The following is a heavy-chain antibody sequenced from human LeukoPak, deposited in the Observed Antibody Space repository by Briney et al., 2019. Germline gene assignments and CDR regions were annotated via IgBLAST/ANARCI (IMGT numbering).Heavy chain of an antibody. CDR1: GFTFSSYA. J-gene: IGHJ4*02. Sequence: GGSLRLSCAASGFTFSSYAMSWVRQAPGKGLEWASAISGSGGSTYYADSVKGRFTISRDNSKNTLYLQMNSLRAEDTAVYYCAKDEGTVGATTPFDYWGQGTLVTVSS. V-gene: IGHV3-23*01. D-gene: IGHD1-26*01. CDR3: AKDEGTVGATTPFDY. CDR2: ISGSGGST.